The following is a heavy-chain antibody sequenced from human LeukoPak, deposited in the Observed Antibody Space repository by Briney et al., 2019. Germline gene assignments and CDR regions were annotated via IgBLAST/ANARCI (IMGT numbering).Heavy chain of an antibody. J-gene: IGHJ6*04. D-gene: IGHD2-2*01. CDR1: GFTCSSYE. V-gene: IGHV3-48*03. CDR3: ARDIVVVPAAMGGGYYYYGMDV. Sequence: GGSLRLSCAASGFTCSSYEMNWVRQAPGKGLEWVSYISSSGSTIDYADSVKGRFTISRDNAKNSLYLQMNSLRAEDTAVYYCARDIVVVPAAMGGGYYYYGMDVWGKGTTVTVSS. CDR2: ISSSGSTI.